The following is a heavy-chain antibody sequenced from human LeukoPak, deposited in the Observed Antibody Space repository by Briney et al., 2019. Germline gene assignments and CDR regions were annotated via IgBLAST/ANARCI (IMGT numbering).Heavy chain of an antibody. D-gene: IGHD3-10*01. V-gene: IGHV4-31*03. CDR1: GGSISSGGYY. Sequence: SETLSLTCTVSGGSISSGGYYWSWIRQHPGTGLEWIGYIYYSGSTYYNPSLKSRVTISVDTSKNQFSLKLSSVTAADTAVYYCASPWAGDDAFDIWGQGTMVTVSS. CDR3: ASPWAGDDAFDI. CDR2: IYYSGST. J-gene: IGHJ3*02.